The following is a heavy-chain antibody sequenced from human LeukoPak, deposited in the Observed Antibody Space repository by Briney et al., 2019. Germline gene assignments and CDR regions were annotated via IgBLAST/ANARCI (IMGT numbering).Heavy chain of an antibody. D-gene: IGHD2-21*02. J-gene: IGHJ4*02. CDR3: VREGNELLSKNFDY. V-gene: IGHV1-2*02. Sequence: ASVKVSCKASGFSFTDYYMHWVRQAPGQGLEWMGYINPHSGGTSSPQKFQGRVTMTTDTSISAAYMELSSLISADTAMYYCVREGNELLSKNFDYWGQGTLVTVSS. CDR2: INPHSGGT. CDR1: GFSFTDYY.